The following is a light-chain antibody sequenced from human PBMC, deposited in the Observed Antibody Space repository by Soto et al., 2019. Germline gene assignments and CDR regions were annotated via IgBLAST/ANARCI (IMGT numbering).Light chain of an antibody. J-gene: IGLJ1*01. CDR3: TSYRSSSTYV. CDR2: DVS. CDR1: SSDVGGYNY. V-gene: IGLV2-14*01. Sequence: QSVLTQPASVSGSPGRSITISCTGTSSDVGGYNYVSWYQQHPGKAPKLMIYDVSNRPSGVSNRFSGSKSGNTASLTISGLQAEDEADYYCTSYRSSSTYVFGTGTKVTVL.